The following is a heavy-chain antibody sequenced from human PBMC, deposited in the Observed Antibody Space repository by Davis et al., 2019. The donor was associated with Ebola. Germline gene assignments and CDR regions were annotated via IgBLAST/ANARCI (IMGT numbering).Heavy chain of an antibody. J-gene: IGHJ4*02. CDR3: AKTSDYGDPFNDY. D-gene: IGHD4-17*01. V-gene: IGHV3-33*06. CDR1: GFNFRSYG. Sequence: GESLKISCAASGFNFRSYGMHWVRQAPDKGLEWVAVIWYDGSRKYYGDSVKGRFTISRDNSNNLLYLQMNSLGAEDTAVYYCAKTSDYGDPFNDYWGQGTLVTVSS. CDR2: IWYDGSRK.